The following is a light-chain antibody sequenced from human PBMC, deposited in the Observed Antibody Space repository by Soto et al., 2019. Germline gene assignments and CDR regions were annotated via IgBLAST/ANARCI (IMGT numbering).Light chain of an antibody. J-gene: IGKJ1*01. CDR1: QSISSS. V-gene: IGKV3-15*01. Sequence: VLTQSPATLSVSPGERVTLSCRASQSISSSKLAWYQQNPGQAPRLLMYGASNRATGIPARFSGSGSGTEFTLTISSLQSEDFAVYYCQQYDYWPRTFGQGTKE. CDR2: GAS. CDR3: QQYDYWPRT.